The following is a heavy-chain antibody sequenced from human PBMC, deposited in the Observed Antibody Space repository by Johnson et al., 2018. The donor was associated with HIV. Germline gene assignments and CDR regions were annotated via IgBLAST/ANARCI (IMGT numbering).Heavy chain of an antibody. Sequence: DGSNKYYADSVKGRFTISRDNRKSSLYLQMTGLRAEDTALYYCVGSSINAFDIWGRGTVVTVSS. J-gene: IGHJ3*02. CDR3: VGSSINAFDI. V-gene: IGHV3-43D*04. CDR2: DGSNK. D-gene: IGHD6-6*01.